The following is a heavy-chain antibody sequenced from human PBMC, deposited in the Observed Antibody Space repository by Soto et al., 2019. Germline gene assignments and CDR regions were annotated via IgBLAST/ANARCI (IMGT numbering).Heavy chain of an antibody. CDR2: FDPEDGET. Sequence: QVQLVQSGAEVKKPGASVKVSCKVSGYTLTELSMHWVRQARGKGLEWMGGFDPEDGETIYAQKFQGRVTMTEDTSTDTAYMEPSCLSSEDTAVYYCATGGTVTTGYYYGMDVWGQGTTVTVSS. J-gene: IGHJ6*02. D-gene: IGHD4-17*01. CDR3: ATGGTVTTGYYYGMDV. CDR1: GYTLTELS. V-gene: IGHV1-24*01.